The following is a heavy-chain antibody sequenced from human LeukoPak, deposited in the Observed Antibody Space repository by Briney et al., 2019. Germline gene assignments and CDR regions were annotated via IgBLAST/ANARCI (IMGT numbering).Heavy chain of an antibody. V-gene: IGHV3-23*01. CDR2: ISGSGSST. D-gene: IGHD4-17*01. Sequence: GGSLRLSCAASGFTFSSYGMSWVRQAPGKGLEWVSLISGSGSSTYYADSVKGRFTISRDNSKNTLYLQMNSLRAEDMAVYYCAKVLYGDFDAFDMWGQGTKVTVSS. CDR1: GFTFSSYG. J-gene: IGHJ3*02. CDR3: AKVLYGDFDAFDM.